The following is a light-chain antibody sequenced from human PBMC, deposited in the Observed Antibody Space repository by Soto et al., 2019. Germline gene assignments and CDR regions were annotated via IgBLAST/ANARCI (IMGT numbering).Light chain of an antibody. CDR1: QSLLHSNGYNY. J-gene: IGKJ1*01. CDR3: MQALQTPRT. Sequence: DIVMTQSPLSLPVTPGEPASISCRYSQSLLHSNGYNYLDWYLQKPGQSPQLLIYLGSNRASGVPDRFSGSGSGTDFTLKISRVEAEDVGFYYCMQALQTPRTFGQGTKVEIK. V-gene: IGKV2-28*01. CDR2: LGS.